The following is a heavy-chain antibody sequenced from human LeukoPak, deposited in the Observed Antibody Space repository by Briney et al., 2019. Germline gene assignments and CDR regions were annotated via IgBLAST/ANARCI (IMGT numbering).Heavy chain of an antibody. CDR2: IYTSGST. D-gene: IGHD6-19*01. J-gene: IGHJ4*02. V-gene: IGHV4-4*07. CDR1: GGSISSYY. Sequence: PSETLSLTCTVSGGSISSYYWSWIRQPAGKGLEWIGRIYTSGSTNYNPSLKSRVTMSVDTSKNQFSLKLSSVTAADTAVYYCAKGPWLAYPYYFDYWGQGTLVTVSS. CDR3: AKGPWLAYPYYFDY.